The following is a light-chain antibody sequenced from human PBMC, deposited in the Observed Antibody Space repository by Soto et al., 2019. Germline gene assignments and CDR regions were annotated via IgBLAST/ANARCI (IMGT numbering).Light chain of an antibody. CDR2: KAS. Sequence: DIQMTQSPSTLSASVGDRVTITCRASQSISSWLAWYQQKPGKAPKLLIYKASSLESGVPSRFSGSGSGTEFTLTISSLQPDDFATYYCQQYNSYSHTFGQGTRWISN. CDR1: QSISSW. V-gene: IGKV1-5*03. J-gene: IGKJ2*01. CDR3: QQYNSYSHT.